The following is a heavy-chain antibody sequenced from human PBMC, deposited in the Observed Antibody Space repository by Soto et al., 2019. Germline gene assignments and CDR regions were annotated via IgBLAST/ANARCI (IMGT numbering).Heavy chain of an antibody. CDR3: AWDNRGSFRTDH. V-gene: IGHV3-15*07. Sequence: EVQLVESGGGLVKPGDSLRLSCAVSGLKFSDAWMNWVRQAPGKGLEWVGRIKSKGGGETEDYAEPVKGRFAISRDDSGETLYLQMNSLKIDDTAVYYCAWDNRGSFRTDHWGQGTLVTVST. CDR2: IKSKGGGETE. CDR1: GLKFSDAW. J-gene: IGHJ4*02. D-gene: IGHD1-26*01.